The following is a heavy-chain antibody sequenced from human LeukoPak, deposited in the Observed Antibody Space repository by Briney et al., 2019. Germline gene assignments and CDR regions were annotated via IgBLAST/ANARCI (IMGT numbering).Heavy chain of an antibody. J-gene: IGHJ4*02. CDR1: GYTFTGYY. CDR2: INPNTGGT. Sequence: GASVKVSCKASGYTFTGYYIHWVRQAPGQGLEWMGRINPNTGGTKYAQKFQGRVTMTRDTSISTAYMELSRLGSDDTALYYCASQQLQWRESYYFDDWGQGTLVTVSS. D-gene: IGHD5-24*01. V-gene: IGHV1-2*06. CDR3: ASQQLQWRESYYFDD.